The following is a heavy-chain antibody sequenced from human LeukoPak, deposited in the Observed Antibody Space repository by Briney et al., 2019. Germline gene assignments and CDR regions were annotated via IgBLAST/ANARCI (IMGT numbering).Heavy chain of an antibody. Sequence: SSETLSLTCAVYGGSFSGYYWSWIRQPPGKGLEWIGEINHSGSTKYNPSLKSRVTISLDRSKNQFSLKLRSVTAADTAVYYCARLQVHCGGDCYTRWFDPWGQGTLVTVSS. CDR1: GGSFSGYY. CDR2: INHSGST. J-gene: IGHJ5*02. V-gene: IGHV4-34*01. D-gene: IGHD2-21*02. CDR3: ARLQVHCGGDCYTRWFDP.